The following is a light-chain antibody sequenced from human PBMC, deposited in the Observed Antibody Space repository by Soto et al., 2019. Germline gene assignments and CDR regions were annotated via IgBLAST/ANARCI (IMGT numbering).Light chain of an antibody. V-gene: IGLV2-14*01. CDR3: SSYTSGSSYV. CDR1: SSDVGLYDY. Sequence: LTQPASVSGSPGQSITISCTGTSSDVGLYDYVSWYQQHPGKAPQLMIYAVSNRPSGVSNRFSASKSGNTASLFISGLQAEDEADYYCSSYTSGSSYVFGSGTKVTVL. J-gene: IGLJ1*01. CDR2: AVS.